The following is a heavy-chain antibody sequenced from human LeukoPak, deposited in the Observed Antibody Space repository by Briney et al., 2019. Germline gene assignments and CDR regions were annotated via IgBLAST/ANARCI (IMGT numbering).Heavy chain of an antibody. D-gene: IGHD2/OR15-2a*01. V-gene: IGHV4-34*01. Sequence: SETLSLTCAVYGGSFSGYYWSWIRQPPGKGLEWIGEINHSGSTNYNPSLKSRVTISVDTSKNQFSLKLSSVTAADTAVYYCASVKAGNWFDPWGQGTLVTVSS. J-gene: IGHJ5*02. CDR2: INHSGST. CDR1: GGSFSGYY. CDR3: ASVKAGNWFDP.